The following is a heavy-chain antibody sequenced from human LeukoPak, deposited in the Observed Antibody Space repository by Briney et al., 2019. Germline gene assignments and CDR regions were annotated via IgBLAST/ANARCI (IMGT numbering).Heavy chain of an antibody. D-gene: IGHD3-3*01. J-gene: IGHJ4*02. CDR3: ARNDFWSGYLSYYFDY. CDR2: ISSSSSTI. CDR1: GFTFSSYS. Sequence: GGSLRLSXAASGFTFSSYSMNWVRRAQGKGLEWVSYISSSSSTIYYADSVKGRFTISRDNAKNSLYLQMNSLRAEDTAVYYCARNDFWSGYLSYYFDYWGQGTLVTVSS. V-gene: IGHV3-48*01.